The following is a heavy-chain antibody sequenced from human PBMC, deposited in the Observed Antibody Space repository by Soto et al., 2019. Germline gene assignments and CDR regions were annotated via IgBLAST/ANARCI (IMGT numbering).Heavy chain of an antibody. CDR1: GYSFTSYG. V-gene: IGHV1-18*01. D-gene: IGHD3-22*01. Sequence: ASVKVSCKASGYSFTSYGISWVRQAPGQGLEWMGWISAYNGNTNYAQNLQGRVTMTTDTSTSTAYMELRSLRSDDTAVYYCARSDYYDSSGYYFHWGQGTLVTVSS. CDR2: ISAYNGNT. CDR3: ARSDYYDSSGYYFH. J-gene: IGHJ4*02.